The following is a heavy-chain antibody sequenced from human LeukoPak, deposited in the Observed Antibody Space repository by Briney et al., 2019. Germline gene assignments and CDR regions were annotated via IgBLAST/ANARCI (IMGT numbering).Heavy chain of an antibody. V-gene: IGHV4-59*01. J-gene: IGHJ4*02. CDR3: ARAKIAVAGFFDF. CDR2: IYHSGSR. Sequence: SETLSLTCTVSDDSITTYYWSWIRQPPGKGLGWIGYIYHSGSRSYNPSLKSRVTISVDTSKSQLSLRLTSVSAADTAVYYCARAKIAVAGFFDFWGQGSLVTVSS. CDR1: DDSITTYY. D-gene: IGHD6-19*01.